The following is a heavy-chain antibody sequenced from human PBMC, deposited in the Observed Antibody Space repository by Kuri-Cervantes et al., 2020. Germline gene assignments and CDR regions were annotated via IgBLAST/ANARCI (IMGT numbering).Heavy chain of an antibody. V-gene: IGHV4-34*01. CDR2: INHSGST. Sequence: SQTLSLTCAVYGGSFSGYYWSWIRQPPGKGLEWIGEINHSGSTNYNPSLKSRVTIPVDTSKNQFSLKLSSVTAADTAVYYCARGSSRAVRVDYWGQGTLVTVSS. J-gene: IGHJ4*02. D-gene: IGHD6-6*01. CDR3: ARGSSRAVRVDY. CDR1: GGSFSGYY.